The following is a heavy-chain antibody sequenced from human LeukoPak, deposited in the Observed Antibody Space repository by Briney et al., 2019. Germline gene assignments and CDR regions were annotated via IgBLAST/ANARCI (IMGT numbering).Heavy chain of an antibody. D-gene: IGHD2-2*01. CDR1: GYTFINYA. V-gene: IGHV1-3*01. Sequence: ASVKVSCKTSGYTFINYAIHWVRQAPGQRLEWMGWSNADNGNTKYSQKFQDRVTITRDTSASTAYMELSSLTSEDTAVYYCARGSTSDWPFDFWGQGTLVTVSS. J-gene: IGHJ4*02. CDR3: ARGSTSDWPFDF. CDR2: SNADNGNT.